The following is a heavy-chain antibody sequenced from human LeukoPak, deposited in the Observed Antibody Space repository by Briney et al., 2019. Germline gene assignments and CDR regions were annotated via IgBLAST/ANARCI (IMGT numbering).Heavy chain of an antibody. D-gene: IGHD3-22*01. CDR2: INHSGST. J-gene: IGHJ4*02. CDR3: ARGRTPYYYDSSGYKYYFDY. CDR1: GGSFSGYY. Sequence: SGTLSLTCAVYGGSFSGYYWSWIRQPPGKGLEWIGEINHSGSTNYNPSLKSRVTISVDTSKNQFSLKLSSVTAADTAVYYCARGRTPYYYDSSGYKYYFDYWGQGTLVTVSS. V-gene: IGHV4-34*01.